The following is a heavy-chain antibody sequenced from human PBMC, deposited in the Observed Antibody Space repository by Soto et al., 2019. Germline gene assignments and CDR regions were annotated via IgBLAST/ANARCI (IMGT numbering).Heavy chain of an antibody. V-gene: IGHV4-34*01. D-gene: IGHD4-17*01. CDR1: GGSFSGYY. Sequence: SETLSLTCAVYGGSFSGYYWGWIRQPPGKGLEWIGEINDSGSTYYNPFLKTRVTISVDTSKNQFSLTLSSVTAADTAVYYCARGFPTVVTVDYWGQGTLVTVSS. J-gene: IGHJ4*02. CDR2: INDSGST. CDR3: ARGFPTVVTVDY.